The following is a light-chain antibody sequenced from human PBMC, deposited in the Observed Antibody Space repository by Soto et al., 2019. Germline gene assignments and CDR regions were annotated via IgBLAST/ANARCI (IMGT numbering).Light chain of an antibody. CDR3: SPYNSVPS. V-gene: IGKV1-5*01. J-gene: IGKJ4*01. CDR1: HSISRW. Sequence: DVQMAQSPSFVSASVGDRVTITCLASHSISRWSAWYQQKPGKAPNLLIYDASSLEIGVPSRFSGSGSGIQLNVAIRSLQPDAFAPLKCSPYNSVPSSGAGTKVDIK. CDR2: DAS.